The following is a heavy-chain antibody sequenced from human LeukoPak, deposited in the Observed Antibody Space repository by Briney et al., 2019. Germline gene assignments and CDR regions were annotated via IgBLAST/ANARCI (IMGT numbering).Heavy chain of an antibody. J-gene: IGHJ4*02. CDR3: AKECYYDSSGNLHY. Sequence: GGSLRLSCAASGFAFSTYAMSWVRQAPGKGLEWVSAISGSGGSTYYADSVKGRFTISRDNPKNTLYLQMNSLRAEDTAVYYCAKECYYDSSGNLHYWGQGTLVTVSS. CDR2: ISGSGGST. CDR1: GFAFSTYA. V-gene: IGHV3-23*01. D-gene: IGHD3-22*01.